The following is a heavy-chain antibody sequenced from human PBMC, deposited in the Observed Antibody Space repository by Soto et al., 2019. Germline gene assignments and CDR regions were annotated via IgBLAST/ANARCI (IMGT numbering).Heavy chain of an antibody. CDR3: AKEAGVSAALNAEFDP. V-gene: IGHV3-23*01. Sequence: GGSLRRSCAASGFTFSSYAMSWVRQAPGKGLEWVSAISGSGGSTYYTDSVKGRFTISRDNSKNTLYLQMNSLRAEDTAVYYCAKEAGVSAALNAEFDPWGQGTLVTV. CDR2: ISGSGGST. D-gene: IGHD2-2*01. J-gene: IGHJ5*02. CDR1: GFTFSSYA.